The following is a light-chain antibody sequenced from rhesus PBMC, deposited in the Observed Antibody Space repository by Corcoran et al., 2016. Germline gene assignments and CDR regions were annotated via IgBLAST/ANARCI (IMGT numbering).Light chain of an antibody. CDR3: LQSSNWPHLT. J-gene: IGKJ4*01. CDR1: QSVSSH. V-gene: IGKV3-24*04. Sequence: EIVMTQSPATLALSPGERATLSCRASQSVSSHLAWYQQKPGQAPRLLIYGASTRATGIPDRFRGSGSGTEFTLTFSSLEPEDVGVYFCLQSSNWPHLTFGGGTKVEIK. CDR2: GAS.